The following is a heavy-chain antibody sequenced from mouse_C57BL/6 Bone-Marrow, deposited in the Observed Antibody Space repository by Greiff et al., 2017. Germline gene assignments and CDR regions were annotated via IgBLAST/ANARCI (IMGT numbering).Heavy chain of an antibody. CDR1: GYTFTSYW. J-gene: IGHJ2*01. V-gene: IGHV1-50*01. D-gene: IGHD1-1*01. Sequence: QVQLQQPGAELVKPGASVKLSCKASGYTFTSYWMQWVKQRPGQGLEWIGEIDPSDSYTNYNQKFKGKATLTVDTSSSTAYMQLSSLTSEDSAGYYCARITTVGFDYWGQGTTLTVSS. CDR3: ARITTVGFDY. CDR2: IDPSDSYT.